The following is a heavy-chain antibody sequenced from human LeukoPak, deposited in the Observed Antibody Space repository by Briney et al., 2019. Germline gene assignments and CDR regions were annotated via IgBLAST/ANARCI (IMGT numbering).Heavy chain of an antibody. Sequence: GGSLRLSCAASGFTFSSYAMHWVRQAPGKGLEWVALISYDGSNKYYADSVKGRFIISRDNSKNTLYLQMNSLRAEDTAVYYCAKDTVKVTTIRRVPHYMDVWGKGTTVTISS. J-gene: IGHJ6*03. CDR3: AKDTVKVTTIRRVPHYMDV. CDR1: GFTFSSYA. CDR2: ISYDGSNK. V-gene: IGHV3-30*04. D-gene: IGHD5-12*01.